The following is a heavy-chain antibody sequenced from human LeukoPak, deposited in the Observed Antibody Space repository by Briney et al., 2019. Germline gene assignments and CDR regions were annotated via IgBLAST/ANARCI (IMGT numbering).Heavy chain of an antibody. J-gene: IGHJ4*02. CDR2: IWYDGSKK. Sequence: GGSLRLSCAVSGFTCSNFEMNWVRQAPGKGLEWVAVIWYDGSKKYYADSVKGRFTISRDNVKNTLYLQMNSLRAEDTAVYYCARDPTAYYDSSGYYLNTIDYWGQGTLVTVSS. D-gene: IGHD3-22*01. CDR1: GFTCSNFE. V-gene: IGHV3-33*08. CDR3: ARDPTAYYDSSGYYLNTIDY.